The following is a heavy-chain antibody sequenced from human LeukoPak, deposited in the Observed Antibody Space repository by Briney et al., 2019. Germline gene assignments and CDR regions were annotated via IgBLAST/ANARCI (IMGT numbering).Heavy chain of an antibody. CDR1: GFTFSSYA. J-gene: IGHJ6*03. D-gene: IGHD6-6*01. CDR3: ARVPASIAARRDYYYYYMDV. CDR2: ISGTGGST. Sequence: GGSLRLSCAASGFTFSSYAMSWVRQAPGKGLEWVSAISGTGGSTYYADSVKGRLTISRDNSKNTLYLRMNSLRAEDTAVYYCARVPASIAARRDYYYYYMDVWGKGTTVTVSS. V-gene: IGHV3-23*01.